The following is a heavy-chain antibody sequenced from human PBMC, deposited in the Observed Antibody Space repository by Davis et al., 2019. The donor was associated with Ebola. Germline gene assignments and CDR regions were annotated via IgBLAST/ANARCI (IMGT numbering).Heavy chain of an antibody. CDR2: IRYDGSNK. CDR1: GFIFSNYG. Sequence: PGGSLRLSCAASGFIFSNYGMHWVRQAPGKGLEWVAVIRYDGSNKYYGDSVKGRFTISRDNAKNSLYLLLNILRAEDTAVYYCARDGFDYWGQGTLVTVSS. V-gene: IGHV3-33*01. J-gene: IGHJ4*02. CDR3: ARDGFDY.